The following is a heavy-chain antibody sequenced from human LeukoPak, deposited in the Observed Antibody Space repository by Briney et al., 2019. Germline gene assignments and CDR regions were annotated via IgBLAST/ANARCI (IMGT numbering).Heavy chain of an antibody. J-gene: IGHJ4*02. CDR1: GVSITSYY. CDR2: IHTSGST. D-gene: IGHD3-22*01. V-gene: IGHV4-4*07. Sequence: PSETLSLTCTVSGVSITSYYWSWIRQPAGKGLEWIGRIHTSGSTNYNPSLKSRVTMSVDTSKNQFSLKLSSVTAADTAVYSCARDNYYYDSSGYPLDYWGQGTLVTVSS. CDR3: ARDNYYYDSSGYPLDY.